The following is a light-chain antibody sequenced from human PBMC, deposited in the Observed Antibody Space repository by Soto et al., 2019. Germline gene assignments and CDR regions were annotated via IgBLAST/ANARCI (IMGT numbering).Light chain of an antibody. CDR2: EVS. V-gene: IGLV2-8*01. CDR1: SGDVGGYNY. Sequence: QSALTQPPSASGSPGQSVTISCTGTSGDVGGYNYVSWYQQHPGKAPKLMIFEVSERPSGVPDRFSASKSGNTASLTVSGLQAEDEADYYCSSYAGSNKYVLGSGTKVTVL. J-gene: IGLJ1*01. CDR3: SSYAGSNKYV.